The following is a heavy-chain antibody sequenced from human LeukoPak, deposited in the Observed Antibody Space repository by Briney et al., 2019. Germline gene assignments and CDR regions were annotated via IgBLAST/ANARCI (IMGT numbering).Heavy chain of an antibody. CDR2: INPHSGDA. CDR3: AREGKDGNYDCKSFDY. D-gene: IGHD5-24*01. Sequence: WASVKVSCKASGDTLTGNYMHWVRQAPGQGLEWMGCINPHSGDATFAQRVQGRVTMTRDTSFSTAYMELSRLRSDDTAVYYCAREGKDGNYDCKSFDYWGQGTLVTVSS. V-gene: IGHV1-2*02. J-gene: IGHJ4*02. CDR1: GDTLTGNY.